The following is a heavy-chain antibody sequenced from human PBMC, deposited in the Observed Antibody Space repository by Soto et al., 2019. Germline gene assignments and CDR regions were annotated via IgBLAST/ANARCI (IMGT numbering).Heavy chain of an antibody. V-gene: IGHV4-34*01. CDR3: AREGIAAAGSFDY. D-gene: IGHD6-13*01. J-gene: IGHJ4*02. Sequence: PSETLSLTCAVYGGSFSGYYWSWIRQPPGKGLEWIGEINHSGSTNYNPSLKSRVTISVDTSKNQFSLKLSSVTAADTAVYYCAREGIAAAGSFDYWGQGTLVTVS. CDR2: INHSGST. CDR1: GGSFSGYY.